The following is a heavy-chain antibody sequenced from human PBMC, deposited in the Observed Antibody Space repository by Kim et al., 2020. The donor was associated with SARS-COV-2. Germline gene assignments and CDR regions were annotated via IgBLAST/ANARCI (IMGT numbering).Heavy chain of an antibody. D-gene: IGHD2-15*01. V-gene: IGHV6-1*01. CDR1: GDSVSSNSAA. CDR3: ARDRHCSGGSCYSYFDP. Sequence: SQTLSLTCAISGDSVSSNSAAWNWIRQSPSRGLEWLGRTYYRSKWYNDYAVSVKSRITINPDTSKNQFSLQLNSVTPEDTAVYYCARDRHCSGGSCYSYFDPWGQGTLVTVSS. CDR2: TYYRSKWYN. J-gene: IGHJ5*02.